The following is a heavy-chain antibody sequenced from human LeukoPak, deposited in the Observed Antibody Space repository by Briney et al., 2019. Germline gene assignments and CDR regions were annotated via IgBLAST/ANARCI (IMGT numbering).Heavy chain of an antibody. CDR3: ALQSGSYYNARPTDY. V-gene: IGHV3-23*01. Sequence: GGSLRLSCAASGFTFSSYAMSWVRQAPGKGLEWVSAISGSGGSTYYADSVKGRFTISRDNSKNTLYLQMNSLRAEDTAVYYCALQSGSYYNARPTDYWGQGTLVTVSS. CDR1: GFTFSSYA. D-gene: IGHD1-26*01. J-gene: IGHJ4*02. CDR2: ISGSGGST.